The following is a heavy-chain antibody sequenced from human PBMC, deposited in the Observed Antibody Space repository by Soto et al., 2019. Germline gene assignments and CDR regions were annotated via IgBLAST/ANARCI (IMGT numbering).Heavy chain of an antibody. CDR3: AKPSYDDWSGYYHPFDY. Sequence: QVQLVESGGGVVQPGRSQRLSCTASGFTFSSYGMHWVRQAPGKGLEWVAFIWHDGSNSYYVDSVKGRFTISRDNSKNTLYLQMNSLRAEDTAVYYGAKPSYDDWSGYYHPFDYWGQGTLVTVSS. J-gene: IGHJ4*02. CDR2: IWHDGSNS. D-gene: IGHD3-3*01. CDR1: GFTFSSYG. V-gene: IGHV3-33*06.